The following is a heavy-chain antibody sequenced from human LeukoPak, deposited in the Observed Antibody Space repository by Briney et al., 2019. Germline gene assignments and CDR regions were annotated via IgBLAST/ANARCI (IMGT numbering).Heavy chain of an antibody. CDR1: GFTFSSYY. J-gene: IGHJ4*02. V-gene: IGHV3-23*01. Sequence: PGESLRLFCAASGFTFSSYYRSWVRQAPGKGLEWVSAIGGSGTVTYYADSESGRFTISRDNSKNTLYLQMNSLRAEDTAVYSCVKDATGSSLYNWGQGTLVTVSS. CDR2: IGGSGTVT. D-gene: IGHD6-19*01. CDR3: VKDATGSSLYN.